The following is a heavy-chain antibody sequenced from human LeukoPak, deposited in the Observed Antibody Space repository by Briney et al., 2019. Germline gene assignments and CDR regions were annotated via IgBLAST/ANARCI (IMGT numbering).Heavy chain of an antibody. CDR2: ISYDGSNK. CDR3: ARSEGTYYFDY. V-gene: IGHV3-30-3*01. D-gene: IGHD3-10*01. CDR1: GFTFSSYA. J-gene: IGHJ4*02. Sequence: PGGSLRLSCAASGFTFSSYAMHWVRQAPGKGLEWVAVISYDGSNKYYADSVKGRFTISRDNSKNTLYLQMNSLRAEDTAVYYCARSEGTYYFDYWGQGTLVTVPS.